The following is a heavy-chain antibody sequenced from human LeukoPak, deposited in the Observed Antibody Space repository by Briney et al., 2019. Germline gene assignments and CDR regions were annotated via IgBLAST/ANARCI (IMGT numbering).Heavy chain of an antibody. CDR2: ISNSGSTM. D-gene: IGHD3-3*01. Sequence: GGSLRFSCAASGLTFGHYYMGWIRQAPGNGLEWVSYISNSGSTMLYADSVKGRFTISRDNAKNSLYLELHSLRAEDTAVYYCARQYYDIWSGYYTADYYFDYWGQGTLVTDSS. J-gene: IGHJ4*02. CDR1: GLTFGHYY. V-gene: IGHV3-11*04. CDR3: ARQYYDIWSGYYTADYYFDY.